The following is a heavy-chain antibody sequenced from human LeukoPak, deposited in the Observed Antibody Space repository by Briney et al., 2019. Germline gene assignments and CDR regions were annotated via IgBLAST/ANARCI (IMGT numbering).Heavy chain of an antibody. J-gene: IGHJ4*02. CDR3: AKDRVPDSGYDIDY. D-gene: IGHD5-12*01. V-gene: IGHV3-23*03. CDR1: GFSFSGFG. CDR2: IYGGGGVI. Sequence: PGGSLRLSCAASGFSFSGFGTYWVRQAPRKGLEWVAGIYGGGGVIKYADSVKGRFTISRDNSENTLYLQMHSLRVEDTAIYYCAKDRVPDSGYDIDYWGQGTLVTVSS.